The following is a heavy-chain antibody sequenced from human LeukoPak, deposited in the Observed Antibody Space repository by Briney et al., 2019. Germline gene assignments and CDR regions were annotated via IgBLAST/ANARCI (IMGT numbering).Heavy chain of an antibody. D-gene: IGHD6-13*01. CDR1: GFTFSNYV. Sequence: GGSLRLSCLASGFTFSNYVMHWVRQAPGKGLEYVSGISSSGGTTYNADSVKGRFTISRDNSKNTLYLQMSSLRDEDTAVYYCGNSIAASGTAWGQGTLVTVSS. V-gene: IGHV3-64D*09. CDR3: GNSIAASGTA. CDR2: ISSSGGTT. J-gene: IGHJ4*02.